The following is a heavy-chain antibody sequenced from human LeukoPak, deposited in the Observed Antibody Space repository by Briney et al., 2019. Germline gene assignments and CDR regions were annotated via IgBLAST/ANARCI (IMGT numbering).Heavy chain of an antibody. Sequence: ASVKVSCKASGYTFTSYDINWVRQATGQGLEWMGWMNPYSGNTGYAQKFQGRVTMTRNTSISTAYMELSSLRSEDTAVYYCARTYYDFWSGLYYYYYMDVWGKGTTVTVSS. J-gene: IGHJ6*03. V-gene: IGHV1-8*01. CDR3: ARTYYDFWSGLYYYYYMDV. CDR2: MNPYSGNT. D-gene: IGHD3-3*01. CDR1: GYTFTSYD.